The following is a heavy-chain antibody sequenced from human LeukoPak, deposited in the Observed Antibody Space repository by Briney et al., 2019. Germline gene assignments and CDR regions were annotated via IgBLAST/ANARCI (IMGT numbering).Heavy chain of an antibody. Sequence: SETLSLTCTVSGGSISSYYWSRIRQPPGKGLEWIGYIYYSGSTKYNPSLTSRVTISIDTSKNQFSLKLNSVTATDTAVYYCARQPWNMGAYYFDLWGQGTLVTVSS. CDR2: IYYSGST. CDR3: ARQPWNMGAYYFDL. CDR1: GGSISSYY. V-gene: IGHV4-59*08. D-gene: IGHD1-26*01. J-gene: IGHJ4*02.